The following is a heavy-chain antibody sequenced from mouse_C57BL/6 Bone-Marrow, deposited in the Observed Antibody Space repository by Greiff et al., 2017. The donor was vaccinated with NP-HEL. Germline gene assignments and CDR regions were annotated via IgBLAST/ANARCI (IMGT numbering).Heavy chain of an antibody. J-gene: IGHJ2*01. Sequence: EVMLVESGGGLVKPGGSLKLSCAASGFTFSSYTMSWVRQTPEKRLEWVATISGGGGNTYYPDSVKGRFTISRDNAKNTLYLQMSSLRSEDTALYYCARGIYYDYDERRFDYWGQGTTLTVSS. V-gene: IGHV5-9*01. D-gene: IGHD2-4*01. CDR2: ISGGGGNT. CDR3: ARGIYYDYDERRFDY. CDR1: GFTFSSYT.